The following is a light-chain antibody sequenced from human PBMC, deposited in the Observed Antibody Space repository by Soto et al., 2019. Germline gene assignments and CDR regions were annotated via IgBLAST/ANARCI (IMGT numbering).Light chain of an antibody. CDR1: HSISRW. Sequence: DIQMTQSPSTLSASVGDRVTLTCRASHSISRWLAWYQQRPGKAPNLLIRKASDLQSGVPSRFSGSGSGTEFTLTITSLQPDDSATYYCQQYNTSPWTFGQGTRVDIK. V-gene: IGKV1-5*03. CDR2: KAS. CDR3: QQYNTSPWT. J-gene: IGKJ1*01.